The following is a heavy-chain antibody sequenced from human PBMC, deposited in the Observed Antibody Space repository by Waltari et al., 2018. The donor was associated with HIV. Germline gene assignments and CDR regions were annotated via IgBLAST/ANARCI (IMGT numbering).Heavy chain of an antibody. V-gene: IGHV3-33*02. D-gene: IGHD3-10*01. Sequence: QVHLVESGGAVVQSGKSLRLSCAASGFHFSNYAMHWVRQGPGKVLEWVSGIWGDGSHESYAYFSEGRFTICRDDSDNTLFLYLSGLRADDTAVYYCARDQHSATNYYGLDVWGQGTTVTVS. CDR2: IWGDGSHE. CDR1: GFHFSNYA. J-gene: IGHJ6*02. CDR3: ARDQHSATNYYGLDV.